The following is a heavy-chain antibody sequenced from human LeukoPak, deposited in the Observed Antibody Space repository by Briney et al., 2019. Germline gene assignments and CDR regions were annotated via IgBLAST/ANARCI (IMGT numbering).Heavy chain of an antibody. CDR2: IYSGGST. V-gene: IGHV3-53*05. J-gene: IGHJ4*02. CDR1: GFTVSSNY. D-gene: IGHD3-10*01. Sequence: GGSLRLSCAASGFTVSSNYMSWVRQAPGKGLEWVSVIYSGGSTYYADSVKGRFTISRDNSKNTLYLQMNSLRAEDTAVYYCARELLLWFGELLYPPLDYWGQGTLVTVSS. CDR3: ARELLLWFGELLYPPLDY.